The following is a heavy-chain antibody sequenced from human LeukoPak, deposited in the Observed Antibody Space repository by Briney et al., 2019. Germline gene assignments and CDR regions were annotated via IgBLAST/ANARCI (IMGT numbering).Heavy chain of an antibody. CDR1: GGSISYYF. D-gene: IGHD6-25*01. CDR2: IFYSGST. CDR3: ARHDNSGWNLFDP. V-gene: IGHV4-59*08. J-gene: IGHJ5*02. Sequence: SETLSLTCTFSGGSISYYFWSWIRQPPGKGLEWIGYIFYSGSTNYNPSLKSRVTISVDTSKNQFSLKLSSVTAADTAVYYCARHDNSGWNLFDPWGQGTLVTVSS.